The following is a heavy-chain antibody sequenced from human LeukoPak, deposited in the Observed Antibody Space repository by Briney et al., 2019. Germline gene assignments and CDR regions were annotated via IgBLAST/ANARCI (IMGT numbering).Heavy chain of an antibody. CDR2: IKQDGSEK. CDR3: ARSSSVNYDSSGYSALDY. CDR1: EFTFSNYW. Sequence: GGSLRLSCVASEFTFSNYWMSWVRQGPGKGLEWVANIKQDGSEKYYVDSVKGRFTISRDNDKKSVYLQMNSLRVEDTAVYYCARSSSVNYDSSGYSALDYWGQGTLVTVSS. J-gene: IGHJ4*02. V-gene: IGHV3-7*01. D-gene: IGHD3-22*01.